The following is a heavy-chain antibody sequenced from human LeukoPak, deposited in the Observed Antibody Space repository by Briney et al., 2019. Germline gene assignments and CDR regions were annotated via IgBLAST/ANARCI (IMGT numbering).Heavy chain of an antibody. D-gene: IGHD6-13*01. Sequence: KPGGSLRLSCAASGFTFSSYSMNWVRQAPGKGLEWVSSISSSSSYIYYADSVKGRFTISRDNAKNSLYLQMNSLRAEGTAVYYCARKAGGSSCFDYWGQGTLVTVSS. J-gene: IGHJ4*02. V-gene: IGHV3-21*01. CDR2: ISSSSSYI. CDR1: GFTFSSYS. CDR3: ARKAGGSSCFDY.